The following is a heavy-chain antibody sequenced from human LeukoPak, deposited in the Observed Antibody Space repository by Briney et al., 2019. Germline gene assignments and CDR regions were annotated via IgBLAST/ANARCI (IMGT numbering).Heavy chain of an antibody. V-gene: IGHV4-61*02. CDR1: GGSISSGSYY. J-gene: IGHJ4*02. CDR2: IYTSGST. Sequence: SQTLSLTCTVSGGSISSGSYYWSWIRQPAGKGLEWIGRIYTSGSTNYNPSLKSRVTISVDTSKNQFSLKLSSVTAAETAVYYCARVGVWFGERDYWGQGTLVTVSS. D-gene: IGHD3-10*01. CDR3: ARVGVWFGERDY.